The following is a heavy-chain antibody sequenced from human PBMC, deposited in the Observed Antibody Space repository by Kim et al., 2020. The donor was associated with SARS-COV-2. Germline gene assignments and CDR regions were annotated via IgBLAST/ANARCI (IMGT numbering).Heavy chain of an antibody. CDR3: ARGNTETIDY. CDR2: INPDSGVT. CDR1: GYTFTTRY. V-gene: IGHV1-2*05. J-gene: IGHJ4*02. Sequence: ASVKVSCKTSGYTFTTRYLHWVRQATGHGLEWMGRINPDSGVTDYAQRFQGRVTMTRDKSISTVYMELSRLRSDDTVVYYCARGNTETIDYWGQGTLVTVSS.